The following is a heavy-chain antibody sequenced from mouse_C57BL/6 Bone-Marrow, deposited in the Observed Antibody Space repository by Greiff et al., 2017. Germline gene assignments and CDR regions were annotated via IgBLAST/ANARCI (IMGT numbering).Heavy chain of an antibody. V-gene: IGHV1-66*01. CDR1: GYSFTSYY. D-gene: IGHD1-1*01. CDR2: IYPGSGNT. J-gene: IGHJ1*03. CDR3: SRRGITTVVGGYFDV. Sequence: QVQLQQSGPELVKPGASVKISCKASGYSFTSYYIHWVKQRPGQGLEWIGWIYPGSGNTKYNEKFKGKATLTADTSSITAYMQLSSLTSEDSAVYYCSRRGITTVVGGYFDVWGTGTTVTVSS.